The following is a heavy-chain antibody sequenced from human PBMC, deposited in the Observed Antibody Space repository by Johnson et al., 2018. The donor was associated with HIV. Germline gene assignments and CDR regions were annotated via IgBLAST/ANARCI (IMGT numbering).Heavy chain of an antibody. V-gene: IGHV3-13*01. J-gene: IGHJ3*02. CDR1: GFTFSSYD. D-gene: IGHD3-10*01. CDR2: IGTAGDT. Sequence: VHLVESGGGVVQSGRSLRLSCAASGFTFSSYDMHWVRQATGKGLEWVSAIGTAGDTYYPGSVKGRFTISRENAKNSLYLQMNSLRAEDTAVYYCARDRGWGDAFDIWGQGTMVTVSS. CDR3: ARDRGWGDAFDI.